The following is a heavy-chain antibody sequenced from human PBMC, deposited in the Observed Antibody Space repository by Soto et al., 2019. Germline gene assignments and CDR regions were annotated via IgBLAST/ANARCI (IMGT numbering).Heavy chain of an antibody. D-gene: IGHD6-19*01. CDR2: MSCTGGST. CDR3: AKAGFSSGWSPSYFDY. J-gene: IGHJ4*02. Sequence: EVQLLESGGGLVQPGRSLRLSCAASGFTFSSYAMNWVRQAPGKGLEWVSAMSCTGGSTYYADSVKGRFTISRDNSKNTMYLQMNRLRAEDTSVCYCAKAGFSSGWSPSYFDYGGQGTLVTVSS. CDR1: GFTFSSYA. V-gene: IGHV3-23*01.